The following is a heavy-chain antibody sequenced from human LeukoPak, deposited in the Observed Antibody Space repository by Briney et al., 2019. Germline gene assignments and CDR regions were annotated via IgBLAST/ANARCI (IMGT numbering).Heavy chain of an antibody. J-gene: IGHJ5*02. Sequence: PGGSLRLSCAASGFTFSSYAMHWVRQAPGKGLEWVAVISYDGSNKYYADSVKGRFTISRDNSKNTLYLQMNSLRAEDTAVYYCARDPYGSSGSYWFDPWGQGTLVTVSS. CDR2: ISYDGSNK. D-gene: IGHD1-26*01. V-gene: IGHV3-30*01. CDR3: ARDPYGSSGSYWFDP. CDR1: GFTFSSYA.